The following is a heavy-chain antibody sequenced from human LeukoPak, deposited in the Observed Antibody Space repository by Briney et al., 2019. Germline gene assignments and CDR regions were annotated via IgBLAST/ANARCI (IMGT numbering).Heavy chain of an antibody. V-gene: IGHV3-11*04. D-gene: IGHD4-17*01. J-gene: IGHJ4*02. CDR1: GFTFSDYY. CDR2: ISNGGSTR. CDR3: ARHDSGDSYDY. Sequence: PGGSLRLSCAASGFTFSDYYMSWIRQAPGKGLEWVSYISNGGSTRYYADSVKGRFNISRDNAKNSVSLQMNNLRAEDTALYYCARHDSGDSYDYWGRGTLVTVSS.